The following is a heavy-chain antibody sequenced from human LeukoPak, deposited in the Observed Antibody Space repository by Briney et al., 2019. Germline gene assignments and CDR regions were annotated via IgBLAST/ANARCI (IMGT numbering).Heavy chain of an antibody. J-gene: IGHJ4*02. CDR2: IDPSDSYT. V-gene: IGHV5-10-1*01. CDR3: ARSEDDYYGSPDY. D-gene: IGHD3-10*01. Sequence: GESLKISCKGSGCSFTSYWINWVRQMPGKGLEWMGRIDPSDSYTNYSPSFQGHVTISDDKSISTTYLQWSSLKASDTAMYYCARSEDDYYGSPDYWGQGTLVTVSS. CDR1: GCSFTSYW.